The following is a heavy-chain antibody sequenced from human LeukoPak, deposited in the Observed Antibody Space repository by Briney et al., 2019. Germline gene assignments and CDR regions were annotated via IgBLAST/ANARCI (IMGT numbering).Heavy chain of an antibody. CDR2: IYTSGST. CDR1: GGSISSYY. J-gene: IGHJ4*02. Sequence: SETLSLTCTVSGGSISSYYWGWIRQPPGKGLEWIGRIYTSGSTNYNPSLKSRVTMSVDTSKNQFSLKLSSVTAADTAVYYCARDPIRSGSGYLWGQGTLVTVSS. V-gene: IGHV4-4*07. D-gene: IGHD3-22*01. CDR3: ARDPIRSGSGYL.